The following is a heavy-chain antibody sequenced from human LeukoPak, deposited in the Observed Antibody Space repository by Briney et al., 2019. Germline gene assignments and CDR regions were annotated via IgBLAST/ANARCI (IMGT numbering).Heavy chain of an antibody. V-gene: IGHV1-8*01. CDR2: MNPNSGNT. Sequence: ASVKVSCKASGYTFTSYDINWVRQATGQGLEWMGWMNPNSGNTGYAQKFQGRVTMTRNTSISTAYMELSSLRSEDTAVYYCASSTHIAGTTGNWFDPWGQGTLVTVSS. CDR3: ASSTHIAGTTGNWFDP. CDR1: GYTFTSYD. J-gene: IGHJ5*02. D-gene: IGHD1-7*01.